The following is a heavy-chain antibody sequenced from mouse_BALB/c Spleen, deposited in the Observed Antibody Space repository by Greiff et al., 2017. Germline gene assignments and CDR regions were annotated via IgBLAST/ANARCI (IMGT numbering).Heavy chain of an antibody. CDR3: ARDSNYYGSLDY. CDR2: IRNKANGYTT. Sequence: EVKLVESGGGLVQPGGSLRLSCATSGFTFTDYYMSWVRQPPGKALEWLGFIRNKANGYTTEYSASVKGRFTISRDNYQSILYLQMNTLRAEDSATYYCARDSNYYGSLDYWGQGTTLTVSS. J-gene: IGHJ2*01. V-gene: IGHV7-3*02. CDR1: GFTFTDYY. D-gene: IGHD1-1*01.